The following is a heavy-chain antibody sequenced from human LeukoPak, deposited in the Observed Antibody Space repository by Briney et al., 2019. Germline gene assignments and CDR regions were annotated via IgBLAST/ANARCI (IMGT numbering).Heavy chain of an antibody. CDR1: GFIFSDYG. Sequence: GGSLRLSCAASGFIFSDYGMSWVRQAPGKGLEWVSHISSSGSTITYADSVKGRFTVSRVNTKNSLYLQMNSLRADDTAIYYCARTKWQLPWAWGQGTLVTVSS. CDR2: ISSSGSTI. V-gene: IGHV3-48*04. J-gene: IGHJ1*01. CDR3: ARTKWQLPWA. D-gene: IGHD1-26*01.